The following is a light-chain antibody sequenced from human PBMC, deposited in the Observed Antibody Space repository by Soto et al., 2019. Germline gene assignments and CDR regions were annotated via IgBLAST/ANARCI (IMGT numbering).Light chain of an antibody. CDR2: DVS. CDR1: SSDVGGYNF. CDR3: SSYTSSTTQV. Sequence: SELPQPTSVSGSPGQSITISCTRTSSDVGGYNFVSWYQQHPGKAPKLMIYDVSDRPSGVSNRFSGSKSGNTASLTISGLQAEDEADYYCSSYTSSTTQVFGTGTKVTVL. V-gene: IGLV2-14*01. J-gene: IGLJ1*01.